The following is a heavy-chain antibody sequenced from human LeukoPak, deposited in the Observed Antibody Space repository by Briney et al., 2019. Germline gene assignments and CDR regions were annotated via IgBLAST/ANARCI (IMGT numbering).Heavy chain of an antibody. Sequence: GASVKVSCKASGYTFTTYAISWVRQAPGQGLEWMGWISTYNGNTNYAQKFQGRVTLTTDTSTSTAYMDLRSLRSADTAVYHCARVALGSWYFDLWGRGTLVTVSS. J-gene: IGHJ2*01. CDR3: ARVALGSWYFDL. CDR1: GYTFTTYA. CDR2: ISTYNGNT. D-gene: IGHD2-15*01. V-gene: IGHV1-18*01.